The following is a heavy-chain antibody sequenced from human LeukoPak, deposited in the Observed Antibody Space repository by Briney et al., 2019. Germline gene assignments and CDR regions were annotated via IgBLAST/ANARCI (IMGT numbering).Heavy chain of an antibody. Sequence: GGSLRLSCSASGFTFSAYAMYWVRQAPGKGLEYVSGISNNGGSSFYADSVKGRFTISRDNSKNTLYLQMSSLRAEDTAVYYCVKITSVSGGDCWGQGTRLTVS. CDR3: VKITSVSGGDC. CDR1: GFTFSAYA. J-gene: IGHJ4*02. CDR2: ISNNGGSS. V-gene: IGHV3-64D*09. D-gene: IGHD1-14*01.